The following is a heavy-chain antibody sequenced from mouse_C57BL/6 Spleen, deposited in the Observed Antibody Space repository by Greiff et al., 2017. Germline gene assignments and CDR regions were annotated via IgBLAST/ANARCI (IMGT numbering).Heavy chain of an antibody. CDR2: ISSGSSTI. CDR3: ARPYYYGSSHPFAY. D-gene: IGHD1-1*01. CDR1: GFTFSDYG. Sequence: EVMLVESGGGLVKPGGSLKLSCAASGFTFSDYGMHWVRQAPEKGLEWVAYISSGSSTIYYADTVKGRFTISRDNAKNTLFLQMTSLRSEDTAMYYCARPYYYGSSHPFAYWGQGTLVTVSA. J-gene: IGHJ3*01. V-gene: IGHV5-17*01.